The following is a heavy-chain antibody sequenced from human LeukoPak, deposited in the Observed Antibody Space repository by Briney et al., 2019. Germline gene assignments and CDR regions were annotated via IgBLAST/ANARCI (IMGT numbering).Heavy chain of an antibody. J-gene: IGHJ6*03. CDR2: ISSSSSYI. CDR3: ARDPSGYGLSYYYMDV. CDR1: GFTFSSYS. D-gene: IGHD5-12*01. Sequence: GGSLRLSCAASGFTFSSYSMNWVRQAPGKVLEWVSSISSSSSYIYYADSVKGRFTISRDNAKNSLYLQMNSLRAEDTAVYYRARDPSGYGLSYYYMDVWGKGTTVTVSS. V-gene: IGHV3-21*01.